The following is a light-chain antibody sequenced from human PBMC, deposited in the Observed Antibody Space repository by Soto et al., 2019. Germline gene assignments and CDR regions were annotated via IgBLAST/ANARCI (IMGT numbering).Light chain of an antibody. V-gene: IGLV2-8*01. CDR1: SSDVGGYNY. CDR3: SSYAGTHVV. CDR2: DVS. Sequence: QSALTQPPSASGSPGQSVTVSCTGTSSDVGGYNYVSWYQQHPDKAPKLMIYDVSKRPSGVPDRFSGSKSGNTASLIVSGLQAEDEADYYCSSYAGTHVVFGTGTKVT. J-gene: IGLJ1*01.